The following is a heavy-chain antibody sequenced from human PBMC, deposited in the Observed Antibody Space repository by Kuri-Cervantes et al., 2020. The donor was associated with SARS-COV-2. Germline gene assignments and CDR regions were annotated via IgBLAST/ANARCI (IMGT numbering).Heavy chain of an antibody. CDR2: IYHSGCT. J-gene: IGHJ6*03. D-gene: IGHD3-16*01. CDR1: GYSISSGYY. CDR3: GRGTSWAGNYYYYIDV. Sequence: ESLKISCTVSGYSISSGYYWGWIRHPPGKGLEWIGSIYHSGCTYYNPSLKSRVTISVDTSKNHFSLRLSSVTAADTAVYYCGRGTSWAGNYYYYIDVWGKGTTVTVSS. V-gene: IGHV4-38-2*02.